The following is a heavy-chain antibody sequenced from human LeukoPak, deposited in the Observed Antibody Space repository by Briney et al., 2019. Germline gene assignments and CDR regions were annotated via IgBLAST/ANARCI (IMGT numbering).Heavy chain of an antibody. CDR1: GYTFTSYD. CDR2: INTNTGNP. CDR3: ARDFRMVRGVINPGIDY. D-gene: IGHD3-10*01. V-gene: IGHV7-4-1*02. Sequence: GASVKVSCKASGYTFTSYDINWVRQATGQGLEWMGWINTNTGNPTYAQGFTGRFVFSLDTSVSTAYLQISSLKAEDTAVYYCARDFRMVRGVINPGIDYWGQGTLVTVSS. J-gene: IGHJ4*02.